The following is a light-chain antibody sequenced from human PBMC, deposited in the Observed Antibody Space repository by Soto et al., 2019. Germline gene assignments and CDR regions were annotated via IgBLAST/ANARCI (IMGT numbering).Light chain of an antibody. CDR3: CSYTGNSTFV. CDR2: EGS. CDR1: SIDVGNYNL. V-gene: IGLV2-23*01. J-gene: IGLJ1*01. Sequence: QSALTQPASVSGSPGQSITISCTGTSIDVGNYNLVSWYQQHPGKAPKLMIYEGSKRPSGVSNRFSGSKSGNTASLTISGLQAEDEADYYCCSYTGNSTFVFGTGTKLTVL.